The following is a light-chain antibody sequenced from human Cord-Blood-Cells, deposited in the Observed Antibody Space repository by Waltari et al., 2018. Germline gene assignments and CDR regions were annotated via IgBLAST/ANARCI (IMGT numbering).Light chain of an antibody. CDR1: QSVLYSSNNKNY. J-gene: IGKJ3*01. Sequence: DIVMTQSPDSLAVSLGERATINCKSSQSVLYSSNNKNYLAWYQQKPGQPPTLLIYWASTRESGVPDRFSGSGSGTDFTLTISSLQAEDVAVYYCQQYYSTPFTFGLGPKWISN. V-gene: IGKV4-1*01. CDR3: QQYYSTPFT. CDR2: WAS.